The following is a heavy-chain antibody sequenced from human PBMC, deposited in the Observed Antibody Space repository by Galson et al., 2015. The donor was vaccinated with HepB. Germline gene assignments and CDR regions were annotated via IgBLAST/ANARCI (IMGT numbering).Heavy chain of an antibody. D-gene: IGHD6-19*01. Sequence: SETLSLTCTVSGGSISSYYWNWIRQPPGKGLEWIGYISYSGNTNYNPSLKSRVTISLDTSENQFPLKLSSVTAADTAVYYCARGGWEQWLVGSWYFDLWGRGTLVTVSS. V-gene: IGHV4-59*01. J-gene: IGHJ2*01. CDR3: ARGGWEQWLVGSWYFDL. CDR2: ISYSGNT. CDR1: GGSISSYY.